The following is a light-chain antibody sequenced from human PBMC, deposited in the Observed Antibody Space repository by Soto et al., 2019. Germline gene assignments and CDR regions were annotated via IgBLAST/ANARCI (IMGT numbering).Light chain of an antibody. Sequence: DVELTQYTSSLSAFVGDRGCISCRASQSISKFLSWYQQRPGTAPKLLIYAASSLESGVPSRFSGSGSGTDFTLTISSLQPEDFATYYCQQNYNTPITFGQGTRLEL. V-gene: IGKV1-39*01. CDR3: QQNYNTPIT. CDR1: QSISKF. CDR2: AAS. J-gene: IGKJ5*01.